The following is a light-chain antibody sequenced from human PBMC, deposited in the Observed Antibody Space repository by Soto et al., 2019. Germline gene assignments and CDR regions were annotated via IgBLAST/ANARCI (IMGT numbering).Light chain of an antibody. CDR2: EGS. CDR1: SSDVGSYNL. CDR3: CSYAGSSTWV. J-gene: IGLJ3*02. V-gene: IGLV2-23*01. Sequence: QSALTQPASASGSPGQSITLSCTGTSSDVGSYNLVSWYQQHPGKAPKLIIYEGSKRPSGVSNRFSGSESGNTASLTISGLQAEDEADYYCCSYAGSSTWVFGGGTKLTVL.